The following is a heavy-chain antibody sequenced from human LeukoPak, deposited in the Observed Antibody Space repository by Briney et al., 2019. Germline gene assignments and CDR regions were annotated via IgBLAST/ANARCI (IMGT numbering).Heavy chain of an antibody. Sequence: PGGPLRLSCAASGFTVSSNYMSWVRQAPGKGLEWVSVIYSGGSTYYADSVKGRFTISRDNSKNTLYLQMNSLRAEDTAVYYCARDYGGNSGFDYWGQGTLVTVSS. CDR2: IYSGGST. CDR3: ARDYGGNSGFDY. V-gene: IGHV3-53*01. D-gene: IGHD4-17*01. CDR1: GFTVSSNY. J-gene: IGHJ4*02.